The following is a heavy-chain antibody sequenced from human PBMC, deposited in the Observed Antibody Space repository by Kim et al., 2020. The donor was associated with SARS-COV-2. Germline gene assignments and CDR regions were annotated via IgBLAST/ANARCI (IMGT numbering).Heavy chain of an antibody. V-gene: IGHV3-30-3*01. CDR3: ARGRRRITMIVVVTRNVYAALDI. CDR2: ISYDGSNK. J-gene: IGHJ3*02. D-gene: IGHD3-22*01. CDR1: GFTFSSYA. Sequence: GGSLRLSCAASGFTFSSYAMHWVRQAPGKGLEWVAVISYDGSNKYYADSVKGRFTISRDNSKNTLYLQMNSLRAEDTAVYYCARGRRRITMIVVVTRNVYAALDIWGRGTMVTVSS.